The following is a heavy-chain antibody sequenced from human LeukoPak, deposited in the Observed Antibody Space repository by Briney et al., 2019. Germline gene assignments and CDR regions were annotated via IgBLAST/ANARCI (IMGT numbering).Heavy chain of an antibody. CDR1: GYTFTSCY. Sequence: ASVKVSXKASGYTFTSCYMHWVRQAPGQGLEWMGIINPSGGSTSYAQKFQGRVTMTRDTSTSTVYMELSSLRSEDTAVYYCARDRYEIWNQNVMNWFDPWGQGTLVTVSS. V-gene: IGHV1-46*01. CDR3: ARDRYEIWNQNVMNWFDP. CDR2: INPSGGST. J-gene: IGHJ5*02. D-gene: IGHD1-1*01.